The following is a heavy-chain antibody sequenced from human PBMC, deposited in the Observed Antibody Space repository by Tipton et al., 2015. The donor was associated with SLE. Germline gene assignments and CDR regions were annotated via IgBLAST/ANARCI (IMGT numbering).Heavy chain of an antibody. CDR3: ARASGYSSSWYGVNWFDP. Sequence: LRLSCAVSGGSMSSVSDYWSWIRQPAGKGLEWIGRIHTSGSTYYNPSLNSRVTMSVDMSKNQFSLMLTSVTATDTAVYYCARASGYSSSWYGVNWFDPWGQGTLVTVSS. V-gene: IGHV4-61*02. D-gene: IGHD6-13*01. CDR1: GGSMSSVSDY. CDR2: IHTSGST. J-gene: IGHJ5*02.